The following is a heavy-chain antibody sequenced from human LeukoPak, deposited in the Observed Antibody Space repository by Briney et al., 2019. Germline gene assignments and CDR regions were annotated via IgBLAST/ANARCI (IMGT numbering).Heavy chain of an antibody. CDR2: INPNSGGT. Sequence: GASVKVSCKASGYNFTGYYIHWVRQAPGQGLEWMGWINPNSGGTNYAQKLQGRVTMTTDTSTSTAYMELRSLRSDDTAVYYCARDGNYGDSFDYWGQGTLVTVSS. J-gene: IGHJ4*02. CDR1: GYNFTGYY. CDR3: ARDGNYGDSFDY. D-gene: IGHD4-17*01. V-gene: IGHV1-2*02.